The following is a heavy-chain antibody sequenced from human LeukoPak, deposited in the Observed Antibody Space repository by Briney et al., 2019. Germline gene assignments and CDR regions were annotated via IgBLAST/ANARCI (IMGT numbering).Heavy chain of an antibody. CDR1: GFTFSSYA. CDR2: ITGGGEYT. Sequence: GGSLRLSCAAAGFTFSSYAMAWVRQSPGKGLEWVSCITGGGEYTYHTDSVKGRFTISRDNSKNTLYLQMNSLRVEDTAEYYCAKGTLGKCSGGSCYPLDYWGQGTLVTVSS. J-gene: IGHJ4*02. V-gene: IGHV3-23*01. CDR3: AKGTLGKCSGGSCYPLDY. D-gene: IGHD2-15*01.